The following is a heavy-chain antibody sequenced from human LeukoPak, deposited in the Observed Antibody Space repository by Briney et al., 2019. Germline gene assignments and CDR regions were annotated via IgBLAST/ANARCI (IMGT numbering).Heavy chain of an antibody. J-gene: IGHJ4*02. CDR3: ARDSNYYDTD. CDR1: GFTFSSYA. CDR2: ISGSGGST. V-gene: IGHV3-23*01. Sequence: GGSLRLSCAACGFTFSSYAMSWVRQAPGKGLEWVSAISGSGGSTYYADSVKGRFTISRDNSKDTLYLQMNSLRAEDTAVYYCARDSNYYDTDWGQGTLVTVSS. D-gene: IGHD3-22*01.